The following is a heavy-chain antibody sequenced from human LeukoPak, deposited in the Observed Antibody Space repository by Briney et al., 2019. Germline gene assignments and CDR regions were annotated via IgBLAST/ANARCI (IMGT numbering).Heavy chain of an antibody. CDR1: GYSISRGYS. D-gene: IGHD5-24*01. J-gene: IGHJ4*02. V-gene: IGHV4-38-2*01. CDR2: ITHTGTT. Sequence: PSETLSLTCAVSGYSISRGYSWVWIRQPPGKGLEWIGSITHTGTTYYNPSLESRGTLSRDTSKNQFSLNLSSVSAADTARYYRARFRGGVGWEYWGQGTLVTVSS. CDR3: ARFRGGVGWEY.